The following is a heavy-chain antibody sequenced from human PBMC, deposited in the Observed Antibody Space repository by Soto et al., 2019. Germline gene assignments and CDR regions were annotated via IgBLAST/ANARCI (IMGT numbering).Heavy chain of an antibody. CDR2: IIPIFGTA. V-gene: IGHV1-69*06. D-gene: IGHD5-12*01. J-gene: IGHJ4*02. CDR3: AREMATAGPTDY. CDR1: GGTFSSYA. Sequence: KVSFKASGGTFSSYAISLLRQAPGQGLEWMGGIIPIFGTANYAQKFQGRVTITADKSTSTAYMELSSLRSEDTAVYYCAREMATAGPTDYWGQGTLVTVS.